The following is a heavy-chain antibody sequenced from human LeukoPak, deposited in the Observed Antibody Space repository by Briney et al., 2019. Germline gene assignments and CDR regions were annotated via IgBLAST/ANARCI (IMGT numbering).Heavy chain of an antibody. D-gene: IGHD2-2*01. CDR2: IIPIFGTA. CDR3: AIGPWVPAAIIDY. V-gene: IGHV1-69*05. CDR1: GGTFSSYA. Sequence: TVKVSCKASGGTFSSYAISWVRQAPGQGLEWMGGIIPIFGTANYAQKFQGRVTITTDESTSTAYMELSSLRSEDTAVYYCAIGPWVPAAIIDYWGQGTLVTVSS. J-gene: IGHJ4*02.